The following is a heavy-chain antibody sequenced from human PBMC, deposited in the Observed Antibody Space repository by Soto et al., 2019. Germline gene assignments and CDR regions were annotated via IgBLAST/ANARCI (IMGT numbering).Heavy chain of an antibody. V-gene: IGHV1-69*02. CDR1: GGTFSSYT. Sequence: QVQLVQSGAEVKKPGSSVMVSCKASGGTFSSYTISWVRQAPGQGLEWMGRIIPILGIANYAQKFQGRVTITEDNSTSTAYIELSSLRSEHTAVYYCARNLECHYSGGSCYYFDYWGQGTLVTVSS. CDR2: IIPILGIA. J-gene: IGHJ4*02. D-gene: IGHD2-15*01. CDR3: ARNLECHYSGGSCYYFDY.